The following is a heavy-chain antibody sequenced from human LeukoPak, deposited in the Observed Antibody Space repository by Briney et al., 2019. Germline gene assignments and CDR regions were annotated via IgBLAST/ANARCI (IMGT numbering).Heavy chain of an antibody. V-gene: IGHV3-23*01. CDR1: GYTLNNYL. D-gene: IGHD1-26*01. Sequence: GGSLRLSCTASGYTLNNYLMSWVRQATGKGLEWVSAISGGGDPTYYADSVKGRLTISRDNSKNTLYLQMNSLRAEDTAVYYCAKDPRGGYSGSWYFDYWGQGTLVTVSS. CDR3: AKDPRGGYSGSWYFDY. CDR2: ISGGGDPT. J-gene: IGHJ4*02.